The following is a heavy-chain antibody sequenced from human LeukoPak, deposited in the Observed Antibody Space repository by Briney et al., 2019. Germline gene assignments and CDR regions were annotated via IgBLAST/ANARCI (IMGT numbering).Heavy chain of an antibody. Sequence: ASVTVSCKTSGGTFRSYGLNWVRQAPGQGLEWMGIISPSGGSTSYAQTFEGRVTMTRDTSTSTVYMELSSLRSEDTAVYYCARWDENIYGQPQGGSLDYWGQGTLVTVSS. CDR3: ARWDENIYGQPQGGSLDY. CDR1: GGTFRSYG. D-gene: IGHD5-18*01. V-gene: IGHV1-46*01. CDR2: ISPSGGST. J-gene: IGHJ4*02.